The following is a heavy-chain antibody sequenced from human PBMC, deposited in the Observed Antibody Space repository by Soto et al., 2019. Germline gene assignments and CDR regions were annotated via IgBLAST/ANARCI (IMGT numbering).Heavy chain of an antibody. V-gene: IGHV1-8*02. J-gene: IGHJ4*02. CDR2: VTPRNGDT. D-gene: IGHD2-8*02. CDR3: ARGGSYWARRHYFDS. CDR1: GYTFTSYD. Sequence: QVQLVQSGAEMKKPGASVKVSCKVSGYTFTSYDINWVRQAAGQGPEWMGSVTPRNGDTAFAQKYQGRVTVTSNTSMSTAYMELSNLRSDDTAVYYCARGGSYWARRHYFDSWGQGTLVSVSS.